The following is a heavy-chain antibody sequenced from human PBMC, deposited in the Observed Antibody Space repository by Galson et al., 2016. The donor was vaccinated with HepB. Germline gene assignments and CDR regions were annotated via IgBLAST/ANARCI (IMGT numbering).Heavy chain of an antibody. Sequence: SLRLSCAASGFNISNYWMHWVRQVPGKGLLWVSRCNRDGSVRNYADSVKGRFHISRDSADNTLYLQMNSLTAEDTGVYYCARVTSRTGWFDPWGQGTLVTVSS. CDR3: ARVTSRTGWFDP. CDR1: GFNISNYW. V-gene: IGHV3-74*01. J-gene: IGHJ5*02. CDR2: CNRDGSVR. D-gene: IGHD1-1*01.